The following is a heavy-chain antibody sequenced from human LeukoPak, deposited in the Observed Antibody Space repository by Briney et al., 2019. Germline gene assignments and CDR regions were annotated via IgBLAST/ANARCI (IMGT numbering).Heavy chain of an antibody. V-gene: IGHV3-53*01. CDR3: ARADVMEHPEWGWFDP. CDR2: XYNGDRT. D-gene: IGHD1/OR15-1a*01. J-gene: IGHJ5*02. CDR1: GFIXXXXY. Sequence: RLSXAXXGFIXXXXYMXXXXXXXXXXXXXVXXXYNGDRTYYADSVKGRFIISRDNSKNTLYLQMNSLRVEDTAVYYCARADVMEHPEWGWFDPWGQGTLVTVSS.